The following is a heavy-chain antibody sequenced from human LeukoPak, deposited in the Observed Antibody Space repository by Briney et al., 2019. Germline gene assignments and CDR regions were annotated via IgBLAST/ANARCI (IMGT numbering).Heavy chain of an antibody. D-gene: IGHD3-22*01. J-gene: IGHJ3*02. CDR3: ARRGHYYDSNGYDMGDDAFDM. Sequence: GVSLRLSCAVSGFTFRTYWMHWVRQIPGKGLMWVSRINDDGSGIIYADSVRGRFTSSRDNAKNTLYLQMNSLRAEDTAVYYCARRGHYYDSNGYDMGDDAFDMWGQGTMVTVSS. CDR1: GFTFRTYW. CDR2: INDDGSGI. V-gene: IGHV3-74*01.